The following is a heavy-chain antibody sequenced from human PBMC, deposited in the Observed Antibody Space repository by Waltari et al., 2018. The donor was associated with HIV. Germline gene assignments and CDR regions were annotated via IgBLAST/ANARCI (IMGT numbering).Heavy chain of an antibody. V-gene: IGHV3-48*01. CDR2: ITSDSDAI. D-gene: IGHD3-22*01. CDR3: ARDDSGAYHLGWFDP. J-gene: IGHJ5*02. Sequence: DVLLVESGGGLVKPGGSLRLSCPASGFTISTNNMPWVRQAPGKGLEWLASITSDSDAIYYAQSVRGRFIVSRDNADNSLHLEMNSLRADDTAVYYCARDDSGAYHLGWFDPWGQGTLVSVSS. CDR1: GFTISTNN.